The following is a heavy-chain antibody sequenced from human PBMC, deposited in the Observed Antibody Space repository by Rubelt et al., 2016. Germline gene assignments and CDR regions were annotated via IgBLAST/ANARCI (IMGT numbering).Heavy chain of an antibody. D-gene: IGHD3-10*01. CDR2: ISGSGGST. J-gene: IGHJ4*02. CDR1: GFTFSSYA. V-gene: IGHV3-23*01. Sequence: EVQLLESGGGLVQPGGSLRLSCAASGFTFSSYAMSWVRQAPGKGLEWVSAISGSGGSTYYADSVKGRFTISRDNSKNTLYMQMNSLRAEDTAVYYCARAPYGSGSYLDYWGQGTLVTVSS. CDR3: ARAPYGSGSYLDY.